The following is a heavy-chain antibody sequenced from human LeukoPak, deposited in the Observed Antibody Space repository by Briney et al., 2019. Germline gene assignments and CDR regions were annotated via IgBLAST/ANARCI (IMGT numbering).Heavy chain of an antibody. CDR1: GYTFTYYY. J-gene: IGHJ4*02. D-gene: IGHD1-26*01. CDR2: INPKSGGT. V-gene: IGHV1-2*02. CDR3: ARGRDSGSHTYYFDY. Sequence: GASVTVSFKSSGYTFTYYYIHWVRQAPGQGLEWMACINPKSGGTNYAQKFEGRVTMAGDTSINTVYMELSRLRSDDTAVYYCARGRDSGSHTYYFDYWGQGTLVTISS.